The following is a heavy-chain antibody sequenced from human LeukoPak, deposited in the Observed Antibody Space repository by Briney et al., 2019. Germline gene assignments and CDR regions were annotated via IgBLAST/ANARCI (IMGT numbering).Heavy chain of an antibody. CDR2: IYHSGST. V-gene: IGHV4-38-2*02. J-gene: IGHJ4*02. CDR1: GYSISSGYY. Sequence: PSETLSLTCAVSGYSISSGYYSGWIRQPPGKGLEWIGSIYHSGSTYYNPSLKSRVTISVDTSKNQFSLKLSSVTAADTAVYYCAREGYCSGGSCYSEIDYWGQGTLVTVSS. CDR3: AREGYCSGGSCYSEIDY. D-gene: IGHD2-15*01.